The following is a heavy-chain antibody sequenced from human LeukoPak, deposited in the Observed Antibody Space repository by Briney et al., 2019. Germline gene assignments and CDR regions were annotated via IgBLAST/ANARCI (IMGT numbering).Heavy chain of an antibody. V-gene: IGHV1-69*05. CDR2: IIPIFGTA. D-gene: IGHD2-2*01. Sequence: ASVKVSCKASGGTFSSYAISWVRQAPGQGLEWMGGIIPIFGTANYAQKLQGRVTMTTDTSTSTAYMELRSLRSDDTAVYYCARDRMKSLYCSSTSCYLDYWGQGTLVTVSS. CDR1: GGTFSSYA. CDR3: ARDRMKSLYCSSTSCYLDY. J-gene: IGHJ4*02.